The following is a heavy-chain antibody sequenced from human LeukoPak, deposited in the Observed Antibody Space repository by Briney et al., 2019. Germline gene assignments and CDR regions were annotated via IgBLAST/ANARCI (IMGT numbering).Heavy chain of an antibody. J-gene: IGHJ6*02. CDR2: INPNSGGT. Sequence: ASVKVSCKASGYTFTGYYMHWVRQAPGQGLEWMGRINPNSGGTNYAQKFQGRVTMTRDTSISTAYMELSRLRSDDTAVYYCARGPDRGWSYYYYGMDVWGQGTTVTVSS. CDR3: ARGPDRGWSYYYYGMDV. V-gene: IGHV1-2*06. D-gene: IGHD2-15*01. CDR1: GYTFTGYY.